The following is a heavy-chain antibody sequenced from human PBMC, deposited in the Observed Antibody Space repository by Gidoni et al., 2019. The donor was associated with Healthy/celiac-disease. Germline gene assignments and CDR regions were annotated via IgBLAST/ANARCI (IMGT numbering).Heavy chain of an antibody. J-gene: IGHJ4*02. CDR2: SYYSRST. CDR3: ARDLEKYIGYFDY. Sequence: QVQLQESGPALVKSPQTLSPTCIVSAVPISRGVYFWSWFRQHPGKGLEWIGYSYYSRSTYDNLYRKSRVTISVDTSKNQFSLKLSSVTAADAAVYYCARDLEKYIGYFDYWGQGTLVTVSS. V-gene: IGHV4-30-4*01. CDR1: AVPISRGVYF. D-gene: IGHD5-18*01.